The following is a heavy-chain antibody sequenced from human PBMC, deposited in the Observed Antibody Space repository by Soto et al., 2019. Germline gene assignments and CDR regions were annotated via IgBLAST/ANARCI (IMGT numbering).Heavy chain of an antibody. Sequence: QVRLVESGGGLVKPGGSLRLSCAASGFTFTDYYMSWFRQAPGKGLEWVSQISSTGATIYYADSVKGRFTISRDNAENSLYLQMTSLRVEDTAMYYGALRFMVRGAFDPWGQGTLVTVSS. J-gene: IGHJ5*02. D-gene: IGHD3-10*01. CDR2: ISSTGATI. CDR1: GFTFTDYY. V-gene: IGHV3-11*01. CDR3: ALRFMVRGAFDP.